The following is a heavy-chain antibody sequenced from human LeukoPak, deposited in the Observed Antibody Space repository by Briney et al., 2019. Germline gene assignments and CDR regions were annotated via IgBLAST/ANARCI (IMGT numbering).Heavy chain of an antibody. CDR2: IYYSGST. D-gene: IGHD6-13*01. J-gene: IGHJ4*02. V-gene: IGHV4-59*01. CDR1: GGYISSYY. CDR3: ARDKGGQQLREFDY. Sequence: SETLSLTCTVCGGYISSYYWSWIRQPPGKGLEWIGYIYYSGSTNYNPSLKSRVTISVDTSKNQFSLKLSSVTAADTAVYYCARDKGGQQLREFDYWGQGTLLTVSS.